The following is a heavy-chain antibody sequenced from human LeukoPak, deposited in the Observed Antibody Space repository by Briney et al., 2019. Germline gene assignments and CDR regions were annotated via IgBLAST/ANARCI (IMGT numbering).Heavy chain of an antibody. CDR1: GGSISSSSYY. V-gene: IGHV4-39*07. D-gene: IGHD3-3*01. CDR3: ARNEAERYYDFWSGYSY. J-gene: IGHJ4*02. Sequence: SEILSLTCTVSGGSISSSSYYWGWIRQPPGKGLEWIGSIYYSGSTYYNPSLKSRVTISVDTSKNQFSLKLSSVTAADTAVYYCARNEAERYYDFWSGYSYWGQGTLVTVSS. CDR2: IYYSGST.